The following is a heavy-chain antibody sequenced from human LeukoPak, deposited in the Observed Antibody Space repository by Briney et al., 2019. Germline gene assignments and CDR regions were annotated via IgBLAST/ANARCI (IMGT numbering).Heavy chain of an antibody. D-gene: IGHD5-24*01. CDR3: ARDGRWGYDY. V-gene: IGHV4-61*02. J-gene: IGHJ4*02. CDR1: GGSISSGSYY. Sequence: ASETLSLTCTVSGGSISSGSYYWSWIRQPAGKGLEWIGRIYTSGSTNYNPSLKSRVTISVGTSKNQFSLKLSSVTAADTAVYYCARDGRWGYDYWGQGTLVTVSS. CDR2: IYTSGST.